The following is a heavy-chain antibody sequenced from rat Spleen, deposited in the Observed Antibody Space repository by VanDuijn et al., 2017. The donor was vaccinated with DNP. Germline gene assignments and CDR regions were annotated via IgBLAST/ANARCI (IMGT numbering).Heavy chain of an antibody. CDR2: INTGSGRT. D-gene: IGHD4-3*01. Sequence: QVQLQQSGAELAEPGSSVKISCKAPGYTFAINYIGWIKQTTGQGLEYIGYINTGSGRTNYNEKFKGKATLTVDKSSNTAFMQLSSLTPDDSAVYYCARGNFGIWFAYWGQGTLVTVSS. J-gene: IGHJ3*01. CDR1: GYTFAINY. CDR3: ARGNFGIWFAY. V-gene: IGHV1-43*01.